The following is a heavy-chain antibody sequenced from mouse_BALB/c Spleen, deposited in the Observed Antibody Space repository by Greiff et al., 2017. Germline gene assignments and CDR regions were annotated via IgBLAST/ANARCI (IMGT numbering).Heavy chain of an antibody. Sequence: QVQLKQSGAELAKPGASVKMSCKASGYTFTSYWMHWVKQRPGQGLEWIGYINPSTGYTEYNQKFKDKATLTADKSSSTAYMQLSSLTSEDSAVYYCARSRQLGLQFAYWGQGTLVTVSA. J-gene: IGHJ3*01. V-gene: IGHV1-7*01. D-gene: IGHD3-2*01. CDR2: INPSTGYT. CDR3: ARSRQLGLQFAY. CDR1: GYTFTSYW.